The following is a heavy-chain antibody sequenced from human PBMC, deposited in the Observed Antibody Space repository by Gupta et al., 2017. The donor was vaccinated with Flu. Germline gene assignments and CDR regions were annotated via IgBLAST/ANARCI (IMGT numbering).Heavy chain of an antibody. V-gene: IGHV4-39*01. Sequence: QLRLQESGPGLVKPSETLSLTCSVSGGSIRSSRYYWAWVRQPPGKGLEWIGSIFYTGSTYYNESLKTRVSISMATSENQFTLTLTSVTASDTAVYYCATYYCPANACFHRGPSDPWGQGSLVTVSS. CDR3: ATYYCPANACFHRGPSDP. CDR2: IFYTGST. J-gene: IGHJ5*02. CDR1: GGSIRSSRYY. D-gene: IGHD3-10*01.